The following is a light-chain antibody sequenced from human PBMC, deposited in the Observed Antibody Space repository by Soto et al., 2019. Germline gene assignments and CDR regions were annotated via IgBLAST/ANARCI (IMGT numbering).Light chain of an antibody. CDR3: QQYNDWPPWT. J-gene: IGKJ1*01. CDR1: QSVSNN. V-gene: IGKV3-15*01. CDR2: GAS. Sequence: EILMTQSPATLSVSPGDRATLSCRASQSVSNNLAWYQQRPGQPPRLLIYGASTRATGIPARFSGSGSGTEFTLTISSLQSEDFAVYYCQQYNDWPPWTFGQGTKVEIK.